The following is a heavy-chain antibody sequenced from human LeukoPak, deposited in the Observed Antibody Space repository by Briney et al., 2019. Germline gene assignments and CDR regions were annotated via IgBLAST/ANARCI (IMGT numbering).Heavy chain of an antibody. CDR3: ARDAPPRSGYLKD. Sequence: SETLSLTCAVSGDSITSNTWWTWVRQPPGKGLEWIGEIYHSGTANYDPSLKSRVTMSIDKSRNQFSLRLTSVTAADTAEYYCARDAPPRSGYLKDWGQGALVTVSS. J-gene: IGHJ4*02. V-gene: IGHV4/OR15-8*01. D-gene: IGHD3-22*01. CDR1: GDSITSNTW. CDR2: IYHSGTA.